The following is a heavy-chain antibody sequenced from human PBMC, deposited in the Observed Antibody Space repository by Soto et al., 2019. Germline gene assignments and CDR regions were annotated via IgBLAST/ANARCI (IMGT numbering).Heavy chain of an antibody. J-gene: IGHJ5*02. CDR2: ISGSGGRT. CDR1: GFNFSSYA. V-gene: IGHV3-23*01. CDR3: ARDKTQGAGWFDP. Sequence: GGSLRLSCAASGFNFSSYAMSWVRLTPGKGLEWVSSISGSGGRTDYADSVKGRFTISRDTVKNTVYLEMNNLRVDDTAVYYCARDKTQGAGWFDPWGRGTLVTVSS.